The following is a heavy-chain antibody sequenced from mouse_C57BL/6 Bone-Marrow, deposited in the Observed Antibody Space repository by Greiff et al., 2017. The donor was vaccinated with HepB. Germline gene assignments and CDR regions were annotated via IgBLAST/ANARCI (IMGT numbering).Heavy chain of an antibody. CDR1: GYTFTSYW. CDR2: IDPADSYT. J-gene: IGHJ1*03. Sequence: QVQLQQPGAELVMPGASVKMSCKASGYTFTSYWMHWVKQRPGQGLEWIGEIDPADSYTNYNQKFKGKSTLTVDKSSSTAYMQLSSLTSEDSAVYYCAYWYFDGWGTGTTVTVAS. V-gene: IGHV1-69*01. CDR3: AYWYFDG.